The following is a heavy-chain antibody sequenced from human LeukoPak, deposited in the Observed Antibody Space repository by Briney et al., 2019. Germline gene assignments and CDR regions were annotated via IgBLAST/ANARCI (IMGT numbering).Heavy chain of an antibody. J-gene: IGHJ4*02. Sequence: GGSLRLSCTASGFTFGDYAMSWFRQAPGKGLEWVGFIRSKAYGGTTEYAASMKGRFTISRDDSKSIAYLQMNSLKTEDTAVYYCSRDSHHKYYYDSRDYLDFDYWGQGTLVTVSS. CDR1: GFTFGDYA. CDR2: IRSKAYGGTT. D-gene: IGHD3-22*01. V-gene: IGHV3-49*03. CDR3: SRDSHHKYYYDSRDYLDFDY.